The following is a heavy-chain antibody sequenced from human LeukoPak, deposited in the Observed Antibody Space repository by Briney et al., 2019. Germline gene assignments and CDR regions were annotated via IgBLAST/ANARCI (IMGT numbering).Heavy chain of an antibody. J-gene: IGHJ5*02. D-gene: IGHD3-10*01. Sequence: GGSLRLSCAASGFTFSSYEMNWVRQAPGEGLEWVSYISSSGSTIYYADSVKGRFTISRDNAKNSLYLQMNSLRAEDTAVYYCARQLWFGELNWFDPWGQGTLVTVSS. CDR2: ISSSGSTI. V-gene: IGHV3-48*03. CDR1: GFTFSSYE. CDR3: ARQLWFGELNWFDP.